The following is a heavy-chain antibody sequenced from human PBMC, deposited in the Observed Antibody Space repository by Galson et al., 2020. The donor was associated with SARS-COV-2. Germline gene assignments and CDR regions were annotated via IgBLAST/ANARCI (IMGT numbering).Heavy chain of an antibody. J-gene: IGHJ4*02. Sequence: SETLSLTCTVSGGSISSGGYYWSWIRQHPGKGLEWIGYIYYSGSTYYNPSLKSRVTISVDTSKNQFSLKLSSVTAADTAVYYCARGLTIFGVVSNFDDWGQGTLVTVSS. CDR1: GGSISSGGYY. CDR3: ARGLTIFGVVSNFDD. D-gene: IGHD3-3*01. V-gene: IGHV4-31*03. CDR2: IYYSGST.